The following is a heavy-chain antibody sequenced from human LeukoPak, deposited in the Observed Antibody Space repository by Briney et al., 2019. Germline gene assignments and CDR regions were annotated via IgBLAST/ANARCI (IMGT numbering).Heavy chain of an antibody. V-gene: IGHV1-18*01. J-gene: IGHJ6*03. CDR1: GYTFTSYG. D-gene: IGHD2/OR15-2a*01. CDR3: ARDSSGAYFNYYYYYYMDV. CDR2: ISAYNGNT. Sequence: ASVKVSCKVSGYTFTSYGISWVRQAPGQGLEWMGWISAYNGNTNYAQKLQGRVTMTTDTSTSTVYMELRSLRSDDTAVYYCARDSSGAYFNYYYYYYMDVWGKGTTVTVSS.